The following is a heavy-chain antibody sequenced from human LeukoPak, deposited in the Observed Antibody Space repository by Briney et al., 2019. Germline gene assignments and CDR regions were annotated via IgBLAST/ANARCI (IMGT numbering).Heavy chain of an antibody. CDR3: ARDLAWGGY. D-gene: IGHD7-27*01. V-gene: IGHV3-21*01. CDR1: GFTFSSSG. J-gene: IGHJ4*02. Sequence: PGGSLRLSCAASGFTFSSSGMHWVRQAPGKGLEWVSSITSSSSSMYSADSVKGRLTISRDNAKNSLYLQMNSLRAEDTAVYYCARDLAWGGYWGQGTLVTVSS. CDR2: ITSSSSSM.